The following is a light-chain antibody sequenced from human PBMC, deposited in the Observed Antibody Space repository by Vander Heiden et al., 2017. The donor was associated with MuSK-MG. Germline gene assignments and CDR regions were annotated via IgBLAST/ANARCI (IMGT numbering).Light chain of an antibody. CDR3: QVWESRVV. CDR2: RDS. Sequence: SYEPTQPLSVSVALGQTARITCGGNKSGTKNLHWHEQKPGHAPVLVIYRDSSRPSGIPGRFSGSNSGSTATLPISKAQAGDEVDYSGQVWESRVVFGGGTKLTVL. V-gene: IGLV3-9*01. J-gene: IGLJ2*01. CDR1: KSGTKN.